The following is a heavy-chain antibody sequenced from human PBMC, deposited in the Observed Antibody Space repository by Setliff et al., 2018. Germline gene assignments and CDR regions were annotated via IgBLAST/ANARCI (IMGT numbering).Heavy chain of an antibody. J-gene: IGHJ6*03. CDR3: VREPTRTGGFYYLDV. V-gene: IGHV4-4*08. CDR2: IYSSGST. Sequence: PSETLSLTCSVSGASISNYYWSWIRQPPGKGLEWIGYIYSSGSTNYNPSLKSRVAISRDTSTNQLSLELRSVTAADTAVYYCVREPTRTGGFYYLDVWGEGTTVTVSS. CDR1: GASISNYY. D-gene: IGHD2-2*01.